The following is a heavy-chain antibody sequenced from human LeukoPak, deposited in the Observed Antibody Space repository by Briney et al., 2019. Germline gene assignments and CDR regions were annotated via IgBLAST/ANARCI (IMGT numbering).Heavy chain of an antibody. D-gene: IGHD3-22*01. CDR1: GFSFTNYA. CDR2: ISGSVGST. J-gene: IGHJ4*02. Sequence: GGSLRLSCAASGFSFTNYAMTWVRQAPGKGLEWVSAISGSVGSTSYADGVRGRFTVSRDNSKNTLYLQMNSLRAEDTAVYYCARDDGANYYDSSGPLYWGQGTLVTVSS. V-gene: IGHV3-23*01. CDR3: ARDDGANYYDSSGPLY.